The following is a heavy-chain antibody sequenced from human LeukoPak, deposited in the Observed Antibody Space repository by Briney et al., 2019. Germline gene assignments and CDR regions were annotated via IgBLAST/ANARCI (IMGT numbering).Heavy chain of an antibody. CDR1: GGTFSSYA. CDR2: TIPIFGTA. J-gene: IGHJ3*02. D-gene: IGHD2-8*01. V-gene: IGHV1-69*05. Sequence: SVKVSCKASGGTFSSYAISWVRQAPGQGLEWMGGTIPIFGTANYAQKFQGRVTITTDESTSTAYMELSSLRSEDTAVYYCARGRRIPLYCTNGVCHLDAFDIWGQGTMVTVSS. CDR3: ARGRRIPLYCTNGVCHLDAFDI.